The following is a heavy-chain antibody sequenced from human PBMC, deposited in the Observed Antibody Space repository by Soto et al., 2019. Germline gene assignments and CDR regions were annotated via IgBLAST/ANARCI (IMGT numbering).Heavy chain of an antibody. CDR3: AKETSRYDFWSGYYNYHGMDV. CDR2: MSYDGSDK. V-gene: IGHV3-30*18. J-gene: IGHJ6*02. D-gene: IGHD3-3*01. CDR1: GFMFSTYA. Sequence: GGSLRLSCAASGFMFSTYAMHWVRQAPGKGLEWVAVMSYDGSDKNYGDSVKGRFTISRDNSENTLYLQMNGLRAEDTAVYYCAKETSRYDFWSGYYNYHGMDVWGQGTTVTVSS.